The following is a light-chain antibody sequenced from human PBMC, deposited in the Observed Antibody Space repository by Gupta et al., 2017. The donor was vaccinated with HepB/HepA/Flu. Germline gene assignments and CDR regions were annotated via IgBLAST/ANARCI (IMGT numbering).Light chain of an antibody. CDR2: DAS. Sequence: ETVLTQSPATLSLSPGERATLTCRASQSVNSYLAWYQQKPGQAPRLLIYDASNWANGIPARFSGSGSGTEFTLTISSLKPDDFAAYYCQQCSKYAFGFGRGTKLEIK. V-gene: IGKV3-11*01. CDR3: QQCSKYAFG. J-gene: IGKJ4*01. CDR1: QSVNSY.